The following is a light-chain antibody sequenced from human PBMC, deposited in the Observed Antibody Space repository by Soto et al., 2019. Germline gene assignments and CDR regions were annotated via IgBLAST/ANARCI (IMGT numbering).Light chain of an antibody. CDR3: QQRNAWPRNT. J-gene: IGKJ2*01. Sequence: EIVLTQFPATLSLSPGDRATLSCRASQSVPSYLAWYQQKPGQAPRLLVYDISNRATGIPARFTGSGSGTDFTLTSSSLEPEYSAVYYCQQRNAWPRNTFGQGTKLEI. CDR1: QSVPSY. CDR2: DIS. V-gene: IGKV3-11*01.